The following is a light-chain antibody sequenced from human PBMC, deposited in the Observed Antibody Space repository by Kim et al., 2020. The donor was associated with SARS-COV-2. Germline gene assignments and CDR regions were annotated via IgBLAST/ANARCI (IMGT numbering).Light chain of an antibody. CDR1: QSISTY. V-gene: IGKV1-39*01. J-gene: IGKJ2*01. Sequence: DIQMTQSPSSLSASVGDRVTITCRASQSISTYLNWYQQKPGKAPKLLIYAASSLPSGVPSRFSGSGSGTDFTPTISSLQPEDFATYYCQQGYSTFGQGTKLEIK. CDR2: AAS. CDR3: QQGYST.